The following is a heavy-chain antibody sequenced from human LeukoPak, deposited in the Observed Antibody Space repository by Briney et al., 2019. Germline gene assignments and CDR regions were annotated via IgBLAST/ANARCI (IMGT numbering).Heavy chain of an antibody. J-gene: IGHJ4*02. V-gene: IGHV1-2*02. Sequence: ASVKVSCKASGYTFTVHYLHWLRQAPGQGLEWMGWINPNSGGTNYAQKFQGRVTMTRDTSISTAYMELSRLRSDDTAVYYCARGPTGTHGTGFDYWGQGTLVTVSS. CDR1: GYTFTVHY. CDR2: INPNSGGT. CDR3: ARGPTGTHGTGFDY. D-gene: IGHD1-1*01.